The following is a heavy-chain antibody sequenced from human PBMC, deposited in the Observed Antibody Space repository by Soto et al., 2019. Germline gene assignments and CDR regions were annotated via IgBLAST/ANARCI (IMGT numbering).Heavy chain of an antibody. CDR3: ARWRSPLLEQEYYGMDV. V-gene: IGHV5-51*01. Sequence: PGESLKISCKGSGYSFTSYWIGWVRQMPGKGLEWMGIIYPGDSDTRYSPSFQGQVTISADKSISTAYLQWSSLKASDTAMYYCARWRSPLLEQEYYGMDVWGQGTTVTVSS. CDR2: IYPGDSDT. CDR1: GYSFTSYW. J-gene: IGHJ6*01. D-gene: IGHD1-1*01.